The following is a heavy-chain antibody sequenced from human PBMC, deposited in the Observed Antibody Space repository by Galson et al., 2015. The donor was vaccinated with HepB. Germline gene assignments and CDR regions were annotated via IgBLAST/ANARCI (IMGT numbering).Heavy chain of an antibody. CDR3: ASLVDIVATIDYYYYGMDV. J-gene: IGHJ6*02. CDR1: GFTFSSYS. CDR2: ISSSSSYI. D-gene: IGHD5-12*01. Sequence: SLRLSCAASGFTFSSYSMHWVRQAPGKGLEWVSSISSSSSYIYYADSVKGRFTISRDNAKNSLYLQMNSLRAEDTAVYYCASLVDIVATIDYYYYGMDVWGQGTTVTVSS. V-gene: IGHV3-21*01.